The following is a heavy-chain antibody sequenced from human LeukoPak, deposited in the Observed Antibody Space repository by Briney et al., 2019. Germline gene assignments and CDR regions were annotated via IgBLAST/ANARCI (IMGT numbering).Heavy chain of an antibody. D-gene: IGHD6-6*01. V-gene: IGHV3-21*01. J-gene: IGHJ5*02. Sequence: GGSLRLSCAASGFTFSSYSMNWVRQAPGKGLEWVSSISSSSSYIYYADSVKGRFTISRDNAKNSLYLQMNSLRAEDTAVYYCARGRYSSSPPPAKNWFDPWGREPWSPSPQ. CDR1: GFTFSSYS. CDR2: ISSSSSYI. CDR3: ARGRYSSSPPPAKNWFDP.